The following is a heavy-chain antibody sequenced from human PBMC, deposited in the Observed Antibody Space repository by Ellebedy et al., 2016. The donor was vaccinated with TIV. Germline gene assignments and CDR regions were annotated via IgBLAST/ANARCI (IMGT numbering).Heavy chain of an antibody. V-gene: IGHV1-18*01. D-gene: IGHD2-2*01. CDR2: ISAYNGNT. Sequence: AASVKVSCKASGFSFTTYDINWVRQAAGQGLEWMGWISAYNGNTNYAQMLQGRVTMTTDTFTSTAYMELRSLSSDDTAVYYCARYCNSTTCPNWFDPWGQGTLVTVSS. J-gene: IGHJ5*02. CDR1: GFSFTTYD. CDR3: ARYCNSTTCPNWFDP.